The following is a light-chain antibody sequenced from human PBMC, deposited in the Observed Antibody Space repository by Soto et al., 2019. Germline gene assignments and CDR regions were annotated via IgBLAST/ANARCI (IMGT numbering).Light chain of an antibody. CDR1: QSVSSTY. J-gene: IGKJ2*01. V-gene: IGKV3-20*01. CDR2: GAS. CDR3: QQYGSSSYT. Sequence: EIVLTQSPGTLSLSPGERATLSCRASQSVSSTYLAWYQQNPGQAPRLLIYGASSRATGIPDRFSGSGSGTDFPLTISRLEPEDCAVYFCQQYGSSSYTFGQGTKLEIK.